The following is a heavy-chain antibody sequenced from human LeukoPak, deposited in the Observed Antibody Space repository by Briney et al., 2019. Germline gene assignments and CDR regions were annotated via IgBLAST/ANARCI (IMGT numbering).Heavy chain of an antibody. J-gene: IGHJ3*02. D-gene: IGHD2-15*01. CDR2: IYTSEST. CDR1: GGSISSYY. Sequence: PSETLSLTCTVSGGSISSYYWSWIRQPAGKGLDWIGRIYTSESTNYSPSLKSRVTMSVDTSKNQFSLKLSSVTAADTAVYYCARERGASTDRAFDIWGQGTMVTVSS. V-gene: IGHV4-4*07. CDR3: ARERGASTDRAFDI.